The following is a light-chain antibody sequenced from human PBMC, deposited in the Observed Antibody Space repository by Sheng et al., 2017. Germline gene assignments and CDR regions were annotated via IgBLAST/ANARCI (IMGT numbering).Light chain of an antibody. Sequence: DIVMTQSPDSLAVSLCERATINCKSSQNILYSSDNKNYLAWYQQKPGQPPKLLIYWASTRESGVPDRFSGSGSGTDFTLTISSLQAEDVAVYYCQQYYATPFAFGGGAKVEIK. CDR3: QQYYATPFA. J-gene: IGKJ4*01. CDR1: QNILYSSDNKNY. CDR2: WAS. V-gene: IGKV4-1*01.